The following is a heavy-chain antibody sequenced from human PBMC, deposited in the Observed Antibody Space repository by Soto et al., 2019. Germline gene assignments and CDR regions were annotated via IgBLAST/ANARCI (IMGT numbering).Heavy chain of an antibody. V-gene: IGHV4-59*08. CDR2: VYDSGLT. Sequence: QVQLQESGPGLVKPSETLSLTCTVSGGSITGYSWSWIRQPPGKGLEWLGYVYDSGLTNYNPSLKSRVSMALNMSKNQFSLQLSSLTAADTAVYYCAAADSLYFYYYMDVWGKGTTVTVSS. CDR1: GGSITGYS. D-gene: IGHD6-13*01. J-gene: IGHJ6*03. CDR3: AAADSLYFYYYMDV.